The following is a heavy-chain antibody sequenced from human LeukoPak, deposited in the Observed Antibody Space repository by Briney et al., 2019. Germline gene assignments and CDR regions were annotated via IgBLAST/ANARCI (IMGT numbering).Heavy chain of an antibody. CDR1: GFTFSSYG. V-gene: IGHV3-30*02. Sequence: GGSLRLSCAVSGFTFSSYGVHWVRQAPGKGLEWVAFIRSDGSIIYYADSVKGRFTISRDNSKNTLYLQMNSLRVEDTAVYYCAKDQPSGSSSWYWDYWGQGTLVTVSS. D-gene: IGHD6-13*01. CDR2: IRSDGSII. J-gene: IGHJ4*02. CDR3: AKDQPSGSSSWYWDY.